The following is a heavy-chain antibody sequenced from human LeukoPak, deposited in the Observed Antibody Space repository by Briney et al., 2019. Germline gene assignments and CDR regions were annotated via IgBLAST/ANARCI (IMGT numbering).Heavy chain of an antibody. CDR1: GFTFSSYT. J-gene: IGHJ4*02. Sequence: GGSLRLSCAASGFTFSSYTMSWVRQAPGKGLEWVAVISYDGSNKYYADSVKGRFTISRDNSKNTLYLQMNSLRAEDTAVYYCARDRSGYSGYDWDYWGQGTLVTVSS. CDR3: ARDRSGYSGYDWDY. D-gene: IGHD5-12*01. CDR2: ISYDGSNK. V-gene: IGHV3-30-3*01.